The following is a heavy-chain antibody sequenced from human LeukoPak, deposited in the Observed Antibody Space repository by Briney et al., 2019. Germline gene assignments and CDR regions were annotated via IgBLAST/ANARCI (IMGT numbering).Heavy chain of an antibody. CDR1: GYIFTNFA. D-gene: IGHD3-10*01. CDR2: ISAYNGNT. J-gene: IGHJ3*02. V-gene: IGHV1-18*01. CDR3: ARDRGAGGDAFDI. Sequence: ASVKVSCKASGYIFTNFAISWVRQAPGQGLEWMGWISAYNGNTKYTQKLQGRVTMTTDTSTSTAYMELRSLRSEDTAVYYCARDRGAGGDAFDIWGQGTMVTVSS.